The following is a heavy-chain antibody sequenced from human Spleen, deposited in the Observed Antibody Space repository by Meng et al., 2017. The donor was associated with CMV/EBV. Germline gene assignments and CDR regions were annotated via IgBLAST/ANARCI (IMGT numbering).Heavy chain of an antibody. D-gene: IGHD3-22*01. Sequence: SLKISCAACGFTFSDHYMDWGRQAPGKGLEWVSGISWNSGSIGYADSVKGRFTISRDNAKNSLYLQMNSLRAEDTALYYCAKLSAQSTVVATQGYFDYWGQGTLVTVSS. J-gene: IGHJ4*02. CDR3: AKLSAQSTVVATQGYFDY. V-gene: IGHV3-9*01. CDR2: ISWNSGSI. CDR1: GFTFSDHY.